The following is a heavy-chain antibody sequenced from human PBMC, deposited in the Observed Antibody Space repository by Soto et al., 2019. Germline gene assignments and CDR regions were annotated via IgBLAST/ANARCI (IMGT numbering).Heavy chain of an antibody. D-gene: IGHD3-10*01. J-gene: IGHJ5*02. CDR3: ARERGEWFGVLLRHGWFDT. Sequence: SETLSLTCTLSGGSISDYYWSWIRQPPGKGLEWIGYILYTVYTNYNPSLKSRITISIDTSRNQFSLRPSSVTAADTSVYYCARERGEWFGVLLRHGWFDTWSQGTLVTVSS. CDR1: GGSISDYY. CDR2: ILYTVYT. V-gene: IGHV4-59*01.